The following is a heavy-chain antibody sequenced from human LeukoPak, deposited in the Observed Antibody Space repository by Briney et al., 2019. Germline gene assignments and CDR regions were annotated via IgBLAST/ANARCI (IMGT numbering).Heavy chain of an antibody. Sequence: GGSLRLSCAASGFNLDDYAMHWVRQAPGKGLEWVSGMSWNGATIGYADSVKGRFIISRDNAKNSLYLQMNSLRAEDTALYYCARAPDDILTGYYNYYYGLDVWGQGTTVTVSS. CDR3: ARAPDDILTGYYNYYYGLDV. V-gene: IGHV3-9*01. CDR2: MSWNGATI. J-gene: IGHJ6*02. CDR1: GFNLDDYA. D-gene: IGHD3-9*01.